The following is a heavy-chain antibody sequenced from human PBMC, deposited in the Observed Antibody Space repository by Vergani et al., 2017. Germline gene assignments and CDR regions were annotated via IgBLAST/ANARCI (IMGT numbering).Heavy chain of an antibody. CDR3: ARRDATYDDYWGGYYSAAFDI. CDR2: IYPGDSDT. V-gene: IGHV5-51*01. Sequence: EVQLVQSGAEVKKPGESLKISCKVSGYSFTSYWIGWVRQLPGKGLEWMGIIYPGDSDTRYSPSLQGQVTISAYKSISTAYLQWSSLKATDNAMYYCARRDATYDDYWGGYYSAAFDIWGQGTMVTVSS. D-gene: IGHD3-3*01. CDR1: GYSFTSYW. J-gene: IGHJ3*02.